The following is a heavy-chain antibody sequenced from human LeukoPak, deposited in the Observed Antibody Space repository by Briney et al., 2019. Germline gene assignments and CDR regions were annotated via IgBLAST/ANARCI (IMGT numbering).Heavy chain of an antibody. Sequence: PGGSLRLSCAASGFTFSSHPMSWVRRAPGKGLEWVSSIRGSGDSTYYADSVKGRFTISRGNTKNTLYLQMNRLRGDDTAVYYCAKSYSYYHMDDWGKGTSATVSS. J-gene: IGHJ6*03. CDR1: GFTFSSHP. V-gene: IGHV3-23*01. CDR3: AKSYSYYHMDD. CDR2: IRGSGDST.